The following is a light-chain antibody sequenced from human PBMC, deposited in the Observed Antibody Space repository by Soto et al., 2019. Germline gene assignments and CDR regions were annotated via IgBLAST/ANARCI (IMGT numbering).Light chain of an antibody. CDR2: WAS. CDR1: QSVLYSSNNKNY. CDR3: QQYYSTPPT. J-gene: IGKJ4*01. Sequence: DILMTQSPDSLAVSLGERATINCKSSQSVLYSSNNKNYLAWYQQKPGQPPKLLIYWASTRKSGVPDRFSGSGSGTDFTLTISSLQAEDVAVYYCQQYYSTPPTFGGGTKV. V-gene: IGKV4-1*01.